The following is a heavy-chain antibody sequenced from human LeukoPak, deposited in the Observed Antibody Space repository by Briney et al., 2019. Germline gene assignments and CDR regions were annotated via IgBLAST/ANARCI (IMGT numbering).Heavy chain of an antibody. J-gene: IGHJ4*02. CDR2: IKTKTDGGTI. CDR3: TTSKWD. V-gene: IGHV3-15*01. Sequence: PGGSLRLSCAASGFTFSSYEMNWVRQAPGKGLEWVGRIKTKTDGGTIDYAAPVKGRCTISRDESKNTLYLQMNSLKTEDTAVYYCTTSKWDWGQGTLVTVSS. D-gene: IGHD1-26*01. CDR1: GFTFSSYE.